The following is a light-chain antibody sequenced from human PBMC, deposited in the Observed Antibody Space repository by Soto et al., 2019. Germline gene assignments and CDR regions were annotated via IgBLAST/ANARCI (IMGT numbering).Light chain of an antibody. CDR2: GNS. J-gene: IGLJ2*01. CDR3: QSYDSSSYVV. Sequence: QSALTQPPSVSGAPGQRVTISCTGSSSNIGAGYDVHWYQQLPGTAPKLLIYGNSNRPSGVPDRFSGSKSGTSASLAITGLQAEDEADYYCQSYDSSSYVVFGGGTKLTVL. CDR1: SSNIGAGYD. V-gene: IGLV1-40*01.